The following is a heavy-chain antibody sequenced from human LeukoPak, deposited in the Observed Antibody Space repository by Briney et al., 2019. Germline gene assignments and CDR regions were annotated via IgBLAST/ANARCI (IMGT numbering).Heavy chain of an antibody. Sequence: SETLSLTCTVSGGSISSGGYYWSWIRQHPGKGLEWIGYIYYSGSTYYNPSLKSRVTISVGTSKNQFSLKLSSVTAADTAVYYCARVLRRGWFDPWGQGTLVTVSS. CDR3: ARVLRRGWFDP. V-gene: IGHV4-31*03. J-gene: IGHJ5*02. CDR2: IYYSGST. D-gene: IGHD3-16*01. CDR1: GGSISSGGYY.